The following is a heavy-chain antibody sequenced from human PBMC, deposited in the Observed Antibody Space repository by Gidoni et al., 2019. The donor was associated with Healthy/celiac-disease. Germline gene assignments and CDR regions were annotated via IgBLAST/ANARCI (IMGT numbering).Heavy chain of an antibody. D-gene: IGHD4-17*01. V-gene: IGHV1-2*02. J-gene: IGHJ6*02. CDR1: GYTFTGYY. CDR3: ARGNGDYGYYYGMDV. Sequence: QVQLVQSGAEVKKPGSSVKVSCTASGYTFTGYYMHWVRQAPGQGLEWMGWINPNSGGTNYAQKFQGRVTMTRDTSISTAYMELSRLRSDDTAVYYCARGNGDYGYYYGMDVWGQGTTVTVSS. CDR2: INPNSGGT.